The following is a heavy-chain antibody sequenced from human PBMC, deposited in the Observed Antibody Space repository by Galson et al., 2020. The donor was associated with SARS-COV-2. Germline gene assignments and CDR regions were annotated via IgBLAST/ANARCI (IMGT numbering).Heavy chain of an antibody. CDR3: AREGYCSSTSCRYGMDV. D-gene: IGHD2-2*01. J-gene: IGHJ6*02. Sequence: ETSETLSLTCTVSGGSISSGDYYWSWIRQPPGKGLEWIGYIYYSGSTYYNPSLKSRVTISVDTSKNQFSLKLSSVTAADTAVYYCAREGYCSSTSCRYGMDVWGPGTTVTVSS. V-gene: IGHV4-30-4*01. CDR1: GGSISSGDYY. CDR2: IYYSGST.